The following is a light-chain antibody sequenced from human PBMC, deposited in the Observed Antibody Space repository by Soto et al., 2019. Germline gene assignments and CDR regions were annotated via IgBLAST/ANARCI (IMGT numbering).Light chain of an antibody. J-gene: IGKJ2*01. CDR2: DAS. CDR3: QQRSNWPPLYT. Sequence: EIVLTQSPATLSLSPGERATLSCRASQSVSSYLAWYQQKPGQAPRLLIYDASNRATGIPARFSGSGSGTDFTLTISSLEPEDFAVYYCQQRSNWPPLYTFGQGTKVGIK. CDR1: QSVSSY. V-gene: IGKV3-11*01.